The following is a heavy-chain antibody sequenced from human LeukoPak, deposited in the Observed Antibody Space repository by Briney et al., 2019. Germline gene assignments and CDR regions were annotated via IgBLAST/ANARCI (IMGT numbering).Heavy chain of an antibody. V-gene: IGHV4-34*01. Sequence: SETLSLTCTVSGVSVTSDYWSWIRQPPGKGLEWIGEINHSGSTNYNPSLKSRVTISVDTSKNQFSLKLSSVTAADTAVYYCARLVIAAAGKIEPVGYYYGMDVWGQGTTVTVSS. D-gene: IGHD6-13*01. CDR3: ARLVIAAAGKIEPVGYYYGMDV. CDR2: INHSGST. CDR1: GVSVTSDY. J-gene: IGHJ6*02.